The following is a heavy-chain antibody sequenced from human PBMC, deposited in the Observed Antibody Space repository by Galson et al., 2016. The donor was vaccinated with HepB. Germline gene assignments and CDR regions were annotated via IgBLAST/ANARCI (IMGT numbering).Heavy chain of an antibody. CDR2: ISNTGSTI. V-gene: IGHV3-11*01. Sequence: GSLRLSCAASGFIFSDFYMSWIRQVPGQGLESISYISNTGSTIFYADSVKGRFTVSRDDAKNSLFLQMNSLRTEDTAIYYCARLRRHSVGVTGELKRYFDPWGQGTLVTVST. CDR1: GFIFSDFY. CDR3: ARLRRHSVGVTGELKRYFDP. D-gene: IGHD2-21*02. J-gene: IGHJ5*02.